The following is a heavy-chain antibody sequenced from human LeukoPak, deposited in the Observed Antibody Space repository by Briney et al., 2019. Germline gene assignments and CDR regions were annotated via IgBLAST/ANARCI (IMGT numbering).Heavy chain of an antibody. J-gene: IGHJ4*02. CDR1: GYSFTSYW. D-gene: IGHD4-17*01. Sequence: GEYLRISCKGSGYSFTSYWISWVRQMPGKGLEWMGRIDPSDSYTNYSPSFQGHVTISADKSISTAYLQWSSLKASDTAMYYCARDDYGDSQFDYWGQGTLVTVSS. V-gene: IGHV5-10-1*01. CDR3: ARDDYGDSQFDY. CDR2: IDPSDSYT.